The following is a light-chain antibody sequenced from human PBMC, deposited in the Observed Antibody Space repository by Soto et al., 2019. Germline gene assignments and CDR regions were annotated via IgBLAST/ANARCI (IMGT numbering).Light chain of an antibody. V-gene: IGKV3-20*01. J-gene: IGKJ5*01. CDR2: GAS. CDR3: QQYGSPPMT. Sequence: EIVLTQSPGTLSLAPGERATLSCRASQSVSSNYLAWYPQKPGQAPRLLIYGASSRDTGIPARFSGSGSGTDFTLTIIRLEPEDFAVYYCQQYGSPPMTFGQGTRLEIK. CDR1: QSVSSNY.